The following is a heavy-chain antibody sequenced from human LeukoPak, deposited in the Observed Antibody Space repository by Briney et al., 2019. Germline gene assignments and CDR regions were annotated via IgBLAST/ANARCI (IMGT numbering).Heavy chain of an antibody. CDR2: ISSSGSII. D-gene: IGHD3-10*01. Sequence: PGGPLRLSCAASGFTYSSFQMNWLRQSPGKALEWVSYISSSGSIIYHAASVKGRFTISRNNAKNSLYLQMNGLRAEDTAVYYCARETRRITMVRGVIIAPYYYYCMDVWGKGTTVTISS. V-gene: IGHV3-48*03. J-gene: IGHJ6*03. CDR1: GFTYSSFQ. CDR3: ARETRRITMVRGVIIAPYYYYCMDV.